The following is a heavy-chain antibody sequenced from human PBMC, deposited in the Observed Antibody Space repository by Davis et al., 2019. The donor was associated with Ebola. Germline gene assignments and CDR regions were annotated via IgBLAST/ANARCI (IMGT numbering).Heavy chain of an antibody. D-gene: IGHD6-6*01. CDR1: GYTFTGYY. J-gene: IGHJ4*02. Sequence: ASVKVSCKASGYTFTGYYMHWVRQAPGQGLEWMGWINPNSGGTNYAQKFQGRVTMTRDTSISTAYMELSRLRSDDTAVYYCARAQIRAYSSSMIAYWGQGTLVTVSS. CDR3: ARAQIRAYSSSMIAY. V-gene: IGHV1-2*02. CDR2: INPNSGGT.